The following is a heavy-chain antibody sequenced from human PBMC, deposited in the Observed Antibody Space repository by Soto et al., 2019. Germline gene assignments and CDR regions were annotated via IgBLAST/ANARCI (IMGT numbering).Heavy chain of an antibody. J-gene: IGHJ5*02. CDR3: AKWGSGWFFDWFDP. CDR2: ISGSGGST. V-gene: IGHV3-23*01. Sequence: GESLKISCAASGFTFSSYAMSWVRQAPGKGLEWVSAISGSGGSTYYADSVKGRFTISRDNSKNTLYLQMNSLRAEDTAVYYCAKWGSGWFFDWFDPWGQGTLVTVSS. CDR1: GFTFSSYA. D-gene: IGHD6-19*01.